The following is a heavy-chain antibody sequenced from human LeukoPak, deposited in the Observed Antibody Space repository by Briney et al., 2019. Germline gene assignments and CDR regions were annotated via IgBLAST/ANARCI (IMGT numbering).Heavy chain of an antibody. V-gene: IGHV3-23*01. CDR3: AKDRGSSWLNWFDP. CDR1: GFTFSSYA. J-gene: IGHJ5*02. Sequence: GGSLRLSCAASGFTFSSYAVSWVRQAPGKGLEWVSAISGSGGSTYYADSVKGRFTISRDNSKNTLYLQMNSLRAEDTAVYYCAKDRGSSWLNWFDPWGQGTLVTVSS. D-gene: IGHD6-13*01. CDR2: ISGSGGST.